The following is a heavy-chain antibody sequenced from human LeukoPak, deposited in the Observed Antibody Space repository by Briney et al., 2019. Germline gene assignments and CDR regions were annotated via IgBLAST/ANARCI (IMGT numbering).Heavy chain of an antibody. CDR2: IRHDGSDK. J-gene: IGHJ4*02. CDR3: ARLMVGQAGVGATHFDY. V-gene: IGHV3-30*02. CDR1: GFNFSSYG. D-gene: IGHD1-26*01. Sequence: GGSLRLACKASGFNFSSYGMHWVRQAPEKALEGLTFIRHDGSDKYYADSVKGRFTIPRENSKTTLYLKIDSLRIEDTAVYYCARLMVGQAGVGATHFDYWGQGTLVAVSS.